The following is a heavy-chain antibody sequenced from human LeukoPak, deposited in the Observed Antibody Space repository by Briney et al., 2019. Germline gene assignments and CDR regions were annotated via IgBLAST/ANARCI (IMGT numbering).Heavy chain of an antibody. CDR3: ARHGEITIFGVVTGGNYFDY. D-gene: IGHD3-3*01. V-gene: IGHV4-34*01. CDR2: INHSGST. J-gene: IGHJ4*02. Sequence: NPSETLSLTCAVYGGSFSGYYWSWIRQPPGKGLEWIGEINHSGSTNYNPPLKSRVTISVDTSKNQFSLKLSSVTAADTAVYYCARHGEITIFGVVTGGNYFDYWGQGTLVTVSS. CDR1: GGSFSGYY.